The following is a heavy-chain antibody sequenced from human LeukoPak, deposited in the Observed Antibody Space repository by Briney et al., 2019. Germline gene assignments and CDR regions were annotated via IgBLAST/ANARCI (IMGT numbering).Heavy chain of an antibody. D-gene: IGHD6-13*01. CDR3: ARRVDTTKGIAAAIDY. V-gene: IGHV4-61*01. J-gene: IGHJ4*02. Sequence: SETLSLTCTVSGDSVSGISFYWSWIRQPPGKGLQYIGYIQYSGSTNYNPSLKSRVTISVDRSKNQFSLKLSSVTAADTAVYYCARRVDTTKGIAAAIDYWGQGTLVTVSS. CDR2: IQYSGST. CDR1: GDSVSGISFY.